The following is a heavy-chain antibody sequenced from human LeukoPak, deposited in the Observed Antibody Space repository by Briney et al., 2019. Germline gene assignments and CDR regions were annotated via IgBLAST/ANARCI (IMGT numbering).Heavy chain of an antibody. Sequence: GESLRLSCAASGFTFSSYALSWVRQAPGKGLEWVSGLSGSCCSTYYADSVKGRFTISRDTSKHTVYLQMNSLRAEDTAVYYCAKGATGDITLVDYWGQGTLVTASS. J-gene: IGHJ4*02. D-gene: IGHD1-1*01. V-gene: IGHV3-23*01. CDR1: GFTFSSYA. CDR2: LSGSCCST. CDR3: AKGATGDITLVDY.